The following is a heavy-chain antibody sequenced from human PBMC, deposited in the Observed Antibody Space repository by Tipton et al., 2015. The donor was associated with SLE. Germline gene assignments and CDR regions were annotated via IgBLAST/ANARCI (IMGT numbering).Heavy chain of an antibody. D-gene: IGHD5-24*01. V-gene: IGHV3-7*01. CDR3: AREIEMADLFFDY. CDR2: IKQDGSEK. J-gene: IGHJ4*02. Sequence: GSLRLSCAASGFTFSRYALSWVRQAPGKGLEWVANIKQDGSEKYYVDSVKGRFTISRDNAKNSLYLQMNSLRAEDTAVYYCAREIEMADLFFDYWGQGTLVTVSS. CDR1: GFTFSRYA.